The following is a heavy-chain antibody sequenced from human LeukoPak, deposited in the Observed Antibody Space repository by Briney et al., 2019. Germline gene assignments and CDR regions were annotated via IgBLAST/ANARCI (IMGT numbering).Heavy chain of an antibody. CDR3: AKGILGATDY. Sequence: GGSLRPSCAASGFTFSSSWMHWVRQAPGRGLVWVSRMNTDGRDTTYADSVKGRFTISRDNAKNTLYLQMNSLRAEDTAVYYCAKGILGATDYWGQGTLVTVSS. V-gene: IGHV3-74*01. CDR2: MNTDGRDT. CDR1: GFTFSSSW. J-gene: IGHJ4*02. D-gene: IGHD1-26*01.